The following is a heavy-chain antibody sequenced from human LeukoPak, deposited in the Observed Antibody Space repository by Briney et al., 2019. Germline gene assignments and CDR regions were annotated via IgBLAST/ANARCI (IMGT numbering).Heavy chain of an antibody. J-gene: IGHJ4*02. CDR1: GYTFTSYA. V-gene: IGHV7-4-1*02. D-gene: IGHD5-12*01. Sequence: ASVKVSCKASGYTFTSYAMNWVRQAPGQGLEWMGWINTNTGNPTYAQGFTGRFVFSLDTSVSTAYLQISSLKAEDTAVYYCAIDFFTPSRRGLRLPVGYWGQGTLVTVSS. CDR3: AIDFFTPSRRGLRLPVGY. CDR2: INTNTGNP.